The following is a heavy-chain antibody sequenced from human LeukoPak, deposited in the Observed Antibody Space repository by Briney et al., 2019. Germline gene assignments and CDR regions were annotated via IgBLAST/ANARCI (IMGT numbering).Heavy chain of an antibody. CDR3: ARGIAVAGTASY. CDR2: ISSSSSYI. Sequence: GGSLRLSCAASGFTFSSYSMNWVRQAPGKGLEWVSSISSSSSYIYYADSVKGRFTISRDNAKNSLYLQMNSLRAEDTAVYYCARGIAVAGTASYWGQGTLVTVSS. J-gene: IGHJ4*02. V-gene: IGHV3-21*01. D-gene: IGHD6-19*01. CDR1: GFTFSSYS.